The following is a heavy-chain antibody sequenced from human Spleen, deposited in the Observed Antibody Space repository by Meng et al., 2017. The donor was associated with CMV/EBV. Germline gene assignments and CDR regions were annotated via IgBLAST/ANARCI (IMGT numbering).Heavy chain of an antibody. CDR2: IYYSGST. CDR3: ASAVVEIATSPAYFQH. V-gene: IGHV4-31*02. CDR1: SIRSNKYY. Sequence: SIRSNKYYWARIRQPPGKGLEWIGYIYYSGSTYYNPSLNSRVTISVDTSKNQFSLKLKSVTAADTAVYYCASAVVEIATSPAYFQHWGQGTLVTVSS. D-gene: IGHD2-21*01. J-gene: IGHJ1*01.